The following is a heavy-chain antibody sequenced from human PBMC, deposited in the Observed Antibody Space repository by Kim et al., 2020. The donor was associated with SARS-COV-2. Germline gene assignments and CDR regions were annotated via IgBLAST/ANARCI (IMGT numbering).Heavy chain of an antibody. J-gene: IGHJ4*02. D-gene: IGHD6-13*01. V-gene: IGHV3-43*01. CDR3: AKESIAAAGHYFDY. Sequence: ADSVKGRFTISRDNSKNSLYLQMNSLRTEDTALYYCAKESIAAAGHYFDYWGQGTLVTVSS.